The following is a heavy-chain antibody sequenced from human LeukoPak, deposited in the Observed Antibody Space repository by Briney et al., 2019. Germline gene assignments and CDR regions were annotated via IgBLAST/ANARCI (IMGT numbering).Heavy chain of an antibody. V-gene: IGHV3-7*01. CDR3: ASLYGSGPNWFDP. Sequence: GGSLRLSCAASGFTISSYWMSWVRQAPGKGLEWVANIKQDGSEKYYVDSVKGRFTISRDNAKNSLYPQMNSLRAEDTAVYYCASLYGSGPNWFDPWGQGTLVTVSS. J-gene: IGHJ5*02. CDR1: GFTISSYW. CDR2: IKQDGSEK. D-gene: IGHD3-10*01.